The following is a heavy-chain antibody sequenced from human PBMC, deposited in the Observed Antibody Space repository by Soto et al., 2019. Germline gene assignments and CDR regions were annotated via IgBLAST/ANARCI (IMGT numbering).Heavy chain of an antibody. D-gene: IGHD3-16*01. CDR1: GFMFSAYT. CDR3: ATPYYFNH. V-gene: IGHV3-21*06. Sequence: PGGSLRLSCAASGFMFSAYTMNWVRQAPGKGLEWLSSISDDSSYIDYADSLRGRFTASRDNARNSLYLQIDSLGVEDTAVYYCATPYYFNHWGPGTLVTAPQ. CDR2: ISDDSSYI. J-gene: IGHJ1*01.